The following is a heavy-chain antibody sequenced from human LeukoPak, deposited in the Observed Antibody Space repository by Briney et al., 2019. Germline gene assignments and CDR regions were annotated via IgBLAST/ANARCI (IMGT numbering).Heavy chain of an antibody. CDR1: GYTFTGYY. Sequence: ASVKVSCKVSGYTFTGYYMHWVRQAPGQGLEWMGWINPNSGGTNYAQKFQGRVTMTRDTSISTAYMELSRLRSDDTAVYYCARGYDFWSGYSEGGYWGQGTLVTVSS. V-gene: IGHV1-2*02. J-gene: IGHJ4*02. CDR3: ARGYDFWSGYSEGGY. CDR2: INPNSGGT. D-gene: IGHD3-3*01.